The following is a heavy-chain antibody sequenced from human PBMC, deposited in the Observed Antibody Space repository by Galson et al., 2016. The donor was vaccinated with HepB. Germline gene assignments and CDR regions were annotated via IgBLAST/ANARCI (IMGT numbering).Heavy chain of an antibody. CDR2: TRNKASSYST. V-gene: IGHV3-72*01. CDR3: ARDSGTYEIDY. D-gene: IGHD1-26*01. J-gene: IGHJ4*02. Sequence: WVGRTRNKASSYSTEYAASVKGRFTISRDDSKNSLYLQMNSLKTEDTAVYYCARDSGTYEIDYWGQGTLVTVSS.